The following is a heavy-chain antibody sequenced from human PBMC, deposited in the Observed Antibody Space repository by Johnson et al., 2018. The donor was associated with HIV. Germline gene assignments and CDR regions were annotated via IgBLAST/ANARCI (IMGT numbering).Heavy chain of an antibody. D-gene: IGHD1-1*01. Sequence: VQLVESGGGLIQPGGSLRLSCAASGFTVSSNCMSWVRQAPGKGLEWVSVIYSGGSTYYADSVKGRFTISRDNSKNTLYLQMNSLRAEDTAVYYCARKKATVFSTTSTNYAFDIWGQGTMVTVSS. V-gene: IGHV3-53*01. CDR3: ARKKATVFSTTSTNYAFDI. J-gene: IGHJ3*02. CDR1: GFTVSSNC. CDR2: IYSGGST.